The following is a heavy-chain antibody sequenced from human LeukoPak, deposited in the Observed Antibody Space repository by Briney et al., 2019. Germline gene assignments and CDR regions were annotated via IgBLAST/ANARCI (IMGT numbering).Heavy chain of an antibody. J-gene: IGHJ4*02. CDR2: INPNSGGT. CDR1: GYTFTGYF. D-gene: IGHD3-22*01. CDR3: ARVKNYYDSSGYLYYFDY. Sequence: ASVKVSCKASGYTFTGYFMHWVRQAPGQGLEWMGWINPNSGGTNYAQKFQGRVTMTRDTSISTAYMELSRLRSADTAVYYCARVKNYYDSSGYLYYFDYWGPGTLVTVSS. V-gene: IGHV1-2*02.